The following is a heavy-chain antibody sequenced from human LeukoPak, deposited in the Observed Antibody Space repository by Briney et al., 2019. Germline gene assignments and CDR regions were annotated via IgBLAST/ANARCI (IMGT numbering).Heavy chain of an antibody. J-gene: IGHJ4*02. CDR3: ARTSYSSGPILFDY. D-gene: IGHD6-19*01. Sequence: PSETLSLTCTVSGGSISSSSYYWGWIRQPPGKGLEWIGSIYYSGSTYYNPSLKSRVTISVDTSKNQFSLKLSSVTAADTAVYYCARTSYSSGPILFDYWGQGTLVTVSS. CDR2: IYYSGST. CDR1: GGSISSSSYY. V-gene: IGHV4-39*07.